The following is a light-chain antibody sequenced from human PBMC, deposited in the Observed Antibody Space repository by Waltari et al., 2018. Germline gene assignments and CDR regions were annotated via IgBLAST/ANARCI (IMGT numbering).Light chain of an antibody. CDR2: AAS. V-gene: IGKV3-15*01. J-gene: IGKJ1*01. CDR1: QCVSSN. CDR3: QQYNGWPRT. Sequence: EIVLTYTLPTLFFCPGASDPFPCRASQCVSSNLVWYQQHPGQAPRLLIYAASTRGTGVPSRFSGSGSGTDFTFTISSLQSEDFAVYYCQQYNGWPRTFGQGTKVEI.